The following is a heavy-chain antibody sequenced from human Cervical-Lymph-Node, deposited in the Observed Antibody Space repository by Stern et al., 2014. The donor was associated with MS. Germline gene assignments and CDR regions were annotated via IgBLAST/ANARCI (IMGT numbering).Heavy chain of an antibody. Sequence: EVQLVESGGGLVQPGGSLRLSCAASGFGFSSYAMTWVRQAPGKGLEWVSTTSGGGGNTYYADSVKGRFTISRDNSKNTLYVQMNNLRAEDTAVYYCAKGMATTRRNPGFDYWGQGTLVTVSS. V-gene: IGHV3-23*04. CDR3: AKGMATTRRNPGFDY. D-gene: IGHD5-24*01. J-gene: IGHJ4*02. CDR1: GFGFSSYA. CDR2: TSGGGGNT.